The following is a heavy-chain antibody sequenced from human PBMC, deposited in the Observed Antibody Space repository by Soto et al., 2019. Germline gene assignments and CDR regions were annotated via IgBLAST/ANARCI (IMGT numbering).Heavy chain of an antibody. CDR1: GFTFRSFG. V-gene: IGHV3-30*18. Sequence: QVQLVESGGGVIQPGTSLSLSCGSSGFTFRSFGMYWVRQAPGKGLEWVAVVSYDGNHKYYADSVKGRFTFSRDNAKNMLYLQMNSLRGEYTAVYYCAKDVGQQLVLNYGMDVWGQGTTVTVSS. CDR2: VSYDGNHK. CDR3: AKDVGQQLVLNYGMDV. D-gene: IGHD6-6*01. J-gene: IGHJ6*02.